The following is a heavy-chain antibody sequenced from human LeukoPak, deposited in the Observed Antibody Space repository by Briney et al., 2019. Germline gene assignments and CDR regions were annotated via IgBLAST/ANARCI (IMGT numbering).Heavy chain of an antibody. Sequence: PSETLSLTCTVSGGSISNYYWSWIRQPPGKGLEWIGYIYDSGSTSYNSSLKSRVTISVDTSKNKFSLKLSSVTAADTAVYYCARLYSGSYIYWGQGTLVTVSS. J-gene: IGHJ4*02. CDR2: IYDSGST. V-gene: IGHV4-59*12. CDR3: ARLYSGSYIY. D-gene: IGHD1-26*01. CDR1: GGSISNYY.